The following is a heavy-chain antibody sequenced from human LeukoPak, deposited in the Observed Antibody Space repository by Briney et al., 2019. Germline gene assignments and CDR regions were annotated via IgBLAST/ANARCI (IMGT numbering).Heavy chain of an antibody. CDR1: GYSISSGYY. Sequence: SETLSLTCTVSGYSISSGYYWTWIRQPPGKGLEWIGSIYHSGSTHNNPSLKSRVTISVDTPKNQFSLKLTSVTAADTAVYYCARGGGNGGGWVGHYYYMDVWGKGTTVTASS. V-gene: IGHV4-38-2*02. CDR2: IYHSGST. CDR3: ARGGGNGGGWVGHYYYMDV. D-gene: IGHD4-23*01. J-gene: IGHJ6*03.